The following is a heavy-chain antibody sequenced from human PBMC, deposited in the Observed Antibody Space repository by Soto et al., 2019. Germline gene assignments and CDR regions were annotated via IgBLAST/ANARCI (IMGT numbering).Heavy chain of an antibody. CDR2: IYYSGST. D-gene: IGHD3-22*01. V-gene: IGHV4-39*01. Sequence: SETLCLTCTVSGGSISSSSYYWGWIRQPPGKGLEWIGSIYYSGSTYYNPSLKSRVTISVDTSKNQLSLKLSSVTAADTAVYYCARRLYYDSSGFEGGGMDVWGQGTTVT. CDR1: GGSISSSSYY. J-gene: IGHJ6*02. CDR3: ARRLYYDSSGFEGGGMDV.